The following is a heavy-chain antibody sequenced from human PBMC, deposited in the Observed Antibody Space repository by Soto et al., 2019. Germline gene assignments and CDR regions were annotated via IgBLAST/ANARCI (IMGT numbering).Heavy chain of an antibody. CDR2: IYYSGST. CDR1: GCSISSGGYY. V-gene: IGHV4-31*03. J-gene: IGHJ6*04. Sequence: PSETLSLTCTFSGCSISSGGYYLSWIRQHPGKGLEWIGHIYYSGSTDYNPSLKSRVTISVDTSKNQFSLKLSSVTAADTAVYYCAREIYGMDVWGKGTTVTVSS. CDR3: AREIYGMDV.